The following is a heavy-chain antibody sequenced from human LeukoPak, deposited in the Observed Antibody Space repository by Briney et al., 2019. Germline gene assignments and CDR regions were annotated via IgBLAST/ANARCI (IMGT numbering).Heavy chain of an antibody. CDR3: ARYSGTYRDF. D-gene: IGHD1-26*01. V-gene: IGHV3-21*01. J-gene: IGHJ4*02. Sequence: GGSLRLSCAASGFTFSTYNMNWVRQAPGKGLEWVSSITSSSSYIFYADSVKGRFTISRDNAKNSLYLQMNSLRAEDTAVYYCARYSGTYRDFWGQGTLVTFSS. CDR2: ITSSSSYI. CDR1: GFTFSTYN.